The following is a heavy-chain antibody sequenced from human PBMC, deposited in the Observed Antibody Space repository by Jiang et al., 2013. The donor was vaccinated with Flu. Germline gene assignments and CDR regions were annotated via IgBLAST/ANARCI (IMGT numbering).Heavy chain of an antibody. J-gene: IGHJ6*02. CDR2: VSYDESNN. CDR3: AKDQGSGNFRYYYGMDV. V-gene: IGHV3-30*18. CDR1: GFTFSSYG. D-gene: IGHD6-19*01. Sequence: GGGVVQPGRSLRLSCAASGFTFSSYGMHWVRQAPGKGLEWMAVVSYDESNNYHADSVKGRFTVSRDNSKNTLYLQMNSLRAEDTAVYFCAKDQGSGNFRYYYGMDVWGQGTTVTVSS.